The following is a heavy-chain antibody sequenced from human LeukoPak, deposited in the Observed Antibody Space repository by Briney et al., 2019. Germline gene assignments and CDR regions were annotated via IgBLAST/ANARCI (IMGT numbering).Heavy chain of an antibody. CDR3: ASIVVVPAAIAY. V-gene: IGHV4-30-4*01. D-gene: IGHD2-2*01. CDR1: GGSISSSDYY. J-gene: IGHJ4*02. CDR2: INYSGST. Sequence: PSETLSLTCSVSGGSISSSDYYWSWIRQPPGKGLEWIGYINYSGSTYYNPSLKSRVTISVGTSKNQFSLKVSSVTAADTAVYYCASIVVVPAAIAYWGQGALVTVSS.